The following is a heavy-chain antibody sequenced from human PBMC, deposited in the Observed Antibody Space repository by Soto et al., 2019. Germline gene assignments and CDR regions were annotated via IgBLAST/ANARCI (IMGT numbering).Heavy chain of an antibody. D-gene: IGHD6-13*01. CDR1: GYTFTSYG. Sequence: GASVKVSCKASGYTFTSYGISWVRQAPGQGLEWMGWISAYNGNTNYAQKLQGRVTMTTDTSTSTAYMELRSLRSDDTAVYYCAREPYSSSWYTGEYFQHWGQGTLVTVSS. J-gene: IGHJ1*01. CDR2: ISAYNGNT. V-gene: IGHV1-18*01. CDR3: AREPYSSSWYTGEYFQH.